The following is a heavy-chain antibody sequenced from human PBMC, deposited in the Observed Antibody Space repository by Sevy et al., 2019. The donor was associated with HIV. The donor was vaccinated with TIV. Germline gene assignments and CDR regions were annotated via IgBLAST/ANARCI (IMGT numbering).Heavy chain of an antibody. CDR2: IKQDGSEK. V-gene: IGHV3-7*01. J-gene: IGHJ4*02. CDR1: AVTFSAYW. Sequence: GGSLRLSCAASAVTFSAYWMSWVRQVPGKGLEWVANIKQDGSEKYYVDSVKGRFTISRDNAKNSLYLQMNSLRVEDTAVYYCARKTYNSAWNLFYFDYWGQGTLVTVSS. CDR3: ARKTYNSAWNLFYFDY. D-gene: IGHD3-22*01.